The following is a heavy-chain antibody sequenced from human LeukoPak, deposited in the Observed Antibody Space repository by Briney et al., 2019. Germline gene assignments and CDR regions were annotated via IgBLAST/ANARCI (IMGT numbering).Heavy chain of an antibody. V-gene: IGHV3-21*01. CDR1: GFTFSSYS. J-gene: IGHJ4*02. CDR2: ISSSSSYI. D-gene: IGHD6-19*01. Sequence: TTGGSLRLSCAASGFTFSSYSMNWVRQAPGKGLEWVSSISSSSSYIYYADSVKGRFTISRDNAKNSLYLQMNSLRAEDTAVYYCARGHVAGSDRHWDYWGQGALVTVST. CDR3: ARGHVAGSDRHWDY.